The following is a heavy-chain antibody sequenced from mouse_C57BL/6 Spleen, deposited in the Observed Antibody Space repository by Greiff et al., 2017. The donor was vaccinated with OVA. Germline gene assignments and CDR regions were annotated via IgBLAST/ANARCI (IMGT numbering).Heavy chain of an antibody. V-gene: IGHV5-4*01. CDR1: GFTFSSYA. CDR2: ISDGGSYT. Sequence: EVQVVESGGGLVKPGGSLKLSCAASGFTFSSYAMPWVRQTPEKRLEWVATISDGGSYTYYPPNVKGRFTISRDNATNNLYLQMSHLKSEDTAMYYCARERAWFAYWGQGTLVTVSA. J-gene: IGHJ3*01. CDR3: ARERAWFAY.